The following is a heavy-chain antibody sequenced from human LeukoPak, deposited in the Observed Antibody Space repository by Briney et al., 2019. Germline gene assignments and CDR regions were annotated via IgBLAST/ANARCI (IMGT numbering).Heavy chain of an antibody. CDR1: VGSISSYY. CDR3: ASHDYSNYVRE. J-gene: IGHJ4*02. CDR2: IFYSGST. V-gene: IGHV4-59*01. Sequence: KTSETLSLTCTVSVGSISSYYGSCIRQPPGEGREGLGYIFYSGSTNYSHYLKRRVTISVDTSKNQFSLKLSSVTAADTAVYYCASHDYSNYVREWGQGTLVTVSS. D-gene: IGHD4-11*01.